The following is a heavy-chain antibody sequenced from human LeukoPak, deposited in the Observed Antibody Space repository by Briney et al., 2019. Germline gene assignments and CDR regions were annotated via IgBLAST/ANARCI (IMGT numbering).Heavy chain of an antibody. Sequence: GGSLRLSCAASGFTFDDYTMHWVRQAPGKGLEWVSLISWDGGSTYYADSVKGRFTISRDNSKNSLYLQMNSLRTEDTALYYCARGALRFLEWLFPLSFDYWGQGTLVTVSS. CDR2: ISWDGGST. CDR3: ARGALRFLEWLFPLSFDY. J-gene: IGHJ4*02. CDR1: GFTFDDYT. V-gene: IGHV3-43*01. D-gene: IGHD3-3*01.